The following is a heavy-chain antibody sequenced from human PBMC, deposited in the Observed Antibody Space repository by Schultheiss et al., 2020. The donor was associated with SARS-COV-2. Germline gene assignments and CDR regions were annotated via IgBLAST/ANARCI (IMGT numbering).Heavy chain of an antibody. CDR3: AQGLINCSSTSCYFGLGAFDI. J-gene: IGHJ3*02. Sequence: SVKVSCKASGGTFSSYAISWVRQAPGQGLEWMGGIIPIFGTANYAQKFQGRVTITADESTSTAYMELSSLRSEDTAVYYCAQGLINCSSTSCYFGLGAFDIWGQGTMVTVSS. CDR2: IIPIFGTA. V-gene: IGHV1-69*13. CDR1: GGTFSSYA. D-gene: IGHD2-2*01.